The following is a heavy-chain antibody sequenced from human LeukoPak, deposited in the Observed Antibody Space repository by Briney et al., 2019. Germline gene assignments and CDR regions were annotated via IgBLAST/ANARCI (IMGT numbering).Heavy chain of an antibody. CDR1: GGSISSYY. V-gene: IGHV4-59*01. Sequence: PSETLSLTCTVSGGSISSYYWSWIRQPPGKGLEWIGYIHDSGSTNYNPSLKSRVTISVDTSKNQFSLKLTSVTAADTAVYYCARGQWLNSYWGQGTLVTVSS. CDR3: ARGQWLNSY. J-gene: IGHJ4*02. D-gene: IGHD6-19*01. CDR2: IHDSGST.